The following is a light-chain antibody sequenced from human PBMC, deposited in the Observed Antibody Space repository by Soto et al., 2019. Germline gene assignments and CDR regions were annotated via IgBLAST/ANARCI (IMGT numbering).Light chain of an antibody. CDR3: QQYHNWPPIT. V-gene: IGKV3-15*01. Sequence: EVGLKQSPGTLSLSQGERATLSCRASQSVSSSYLAWYQQKPGQAPRLLIYGASTRATGIPGRFSGSGSETEFTLTISSLQSEDFAVYYCQQYHNWPPITFGQ. J-gene: IGKJ5*01. CDR1: QSVSSSY. CDR2: GAS.